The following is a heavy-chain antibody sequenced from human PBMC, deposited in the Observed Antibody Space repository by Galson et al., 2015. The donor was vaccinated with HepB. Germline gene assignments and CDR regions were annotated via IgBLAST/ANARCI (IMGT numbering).Heavy chain of an antibody. CDR1: GFTFSRHG. D-gene: IGHD3-22*01. CDR3: ARGYYDSSPLDY. V-gene: IGHV3-33*01. Sequence: SLRLSCAASGFTFSRHGMHWVRQGPGKGLEWVAAIWYDGSNKYYADPVKGRFTISRDNSKNTVYLQMNSLRAKDTALYYCARGYYDSSPLDYWRQGTLVTVSS. J-gene: IGHJ4*02. CDR2: IWYDGSNK.